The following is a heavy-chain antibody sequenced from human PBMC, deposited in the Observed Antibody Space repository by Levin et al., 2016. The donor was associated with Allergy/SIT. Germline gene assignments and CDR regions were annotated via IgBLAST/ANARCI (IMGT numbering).Heavy chain of an antibody. CDR3: ASPTPYDSSGYFDAFDI. V-gene: IGHV3-23*01. J-gene: IGHJ3*02. D-gene: IGHD3-22*01. CDR2: ISGSGGST. Sequence: VRRCPGKGLEWVSAISGSGGSTYYADSVKGRFTISRDNSKNTLYLQMNSLRAEDTAVYYCASPTPYDSSGYFDAFDIWGQGTMVTVSS.